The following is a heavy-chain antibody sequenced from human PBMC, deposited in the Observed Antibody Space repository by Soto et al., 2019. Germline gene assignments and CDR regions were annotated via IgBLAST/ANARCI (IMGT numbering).Heavy chain of an antibody. J-gene: IGHJ5*01. CDR3: ARGARPATSPTAVVGRLFSRGAFWFDS. D-gene: IGHD2-2*01. CDR1: GDSFSDYY. V-gene: IGHV4-34*04. CDR2: INHSGDI. Sequence: QVQLQQWGAGLVKPSATLSLTCAVYGDSFSDYYWTWIRQSPGKGLEWIGEINHSGDINHNPSLKSRTFMSVDTSRNQFSLNLTSVTAADTAVYYCARGARPATSPTAVVGRLFSRGAFWFDSWGQGTLVTVSS.